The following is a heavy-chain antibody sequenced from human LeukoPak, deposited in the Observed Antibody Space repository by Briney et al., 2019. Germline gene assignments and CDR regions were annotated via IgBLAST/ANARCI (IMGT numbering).Heavy chain of an antibody. D-gene: IGHD5-12*01. CDR3: ATLGSGYDEWFDP. CDR1: GYTFTGYY. V-gene: IGHV1-2*02. J-gene: IGHJ5*02. Sequence: ASVKVSCKASGYTFTGYYMHWVRQAPGQGLEWMGWINPNSGGTNYAQKFQGRVTMTRDTSISTAYMELSRLRSDDTAVYYCATLGSGYDEWFDPWGQGTLVTVSS. CDR2: INPNSGGT.